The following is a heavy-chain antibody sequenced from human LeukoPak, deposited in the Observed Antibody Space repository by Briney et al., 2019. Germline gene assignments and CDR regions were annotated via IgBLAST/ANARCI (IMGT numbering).Heavy chain of an antibody. J-gene: IGHJ5*02. Sequence: GASVKVSCKASGYTFTGYYMHWVRQAPGQGLEWMGWINPNSGGTNYAQKFQGRVTMTRDTSISTAYMELSRLRSDDTAVYYCARDGTRWQQLAYWFGPWGQGTLVTVSS. CDR1: GYTFTGYY. CDR2: INPNSGGT. CDR3: ARDGTRWQQLAYWFGP. D-gene: IGHD6-13*01. V-gene: IGHV1-2*02.